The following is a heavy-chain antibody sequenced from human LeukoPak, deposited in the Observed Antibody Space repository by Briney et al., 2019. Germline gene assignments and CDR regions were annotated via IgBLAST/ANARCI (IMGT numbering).Heavy chain of an antibody. D-gene: IGHD2/OR15-2a*01. CDR3: ASQYNY. Sequence: GGSLRVSCTASGFDFTVYWMTWVRQAPGKGLEWVSYISSSSSTIYYADSVKGRFTISRDNAKNSLYLQMNSLRAEDTAVYYCASQYNYWGQGTLVTVSS. CDR1: GFDFTVYW. V-gene: IGHV3-48*01. CDR2: ISSSSSTI. J-gene: IGHJ4*02.